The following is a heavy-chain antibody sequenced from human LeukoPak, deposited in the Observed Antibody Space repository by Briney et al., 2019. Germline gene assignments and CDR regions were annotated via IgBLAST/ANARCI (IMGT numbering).Heavy chain of an antibody. D-gene: IGHD3-16*01. CDR3: ARDQGGLGY. CDR1: GLTFSSYS. Sequence: GGSLRLSCAASGLTFSSYSMNWVRQAPGKWLEWVSYISSFSGTINYADSVKGRFTISRDNAKNSLYLQMNSLRAEDTAVYYCARDQGGLGYWGQGTLVTVSS. V-gene: IGHV3-48*01. J-gene: IGHJ4*02. CDR2: ISSFSGTI.